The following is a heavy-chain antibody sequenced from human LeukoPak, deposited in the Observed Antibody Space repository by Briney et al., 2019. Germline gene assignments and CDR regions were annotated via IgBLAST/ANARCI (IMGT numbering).Heavy chain of an antibody. CDR2: ISTYNGNT. CDR3: ARDPFVDYVWGSYRSIYDY. V-gene: IGHV1-18*01. D-gene: IGHD3-16*02. CDR1: GYTFTIYG. J-gene: IGHJ4*02. Sequence: ASVKVSCKASGYTFTIYGISWVPQAPGQGLECMGWISTYNGNTTYAPTLQGRVPMTTDTSTSTAYMELRSLRSDDTAVYYCARDPFVDYVWGSYRSIYDYWGQGTLVTVSS.